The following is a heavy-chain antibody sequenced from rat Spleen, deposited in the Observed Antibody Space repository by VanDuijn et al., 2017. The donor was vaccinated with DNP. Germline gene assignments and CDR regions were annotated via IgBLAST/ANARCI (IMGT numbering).Heavy chain of an antibody. CDR1: GFIFSSYW. J-gene: IGHJ3*01. CDR2: ISYDGRST. Sequence: EVQLVETGGGLVQPGRSLKLSCVASGFIFSSYWMFWIRQAPEKGLEWVASISYDGRSTYYRDSVKGRFTISRDNAKSTLYLQMDSLRSEDTATYYCATHAHWFAYWGQGTLVTVSS. CDR3: ATHAHWFAY. V-gene: IGHV5-29*01.